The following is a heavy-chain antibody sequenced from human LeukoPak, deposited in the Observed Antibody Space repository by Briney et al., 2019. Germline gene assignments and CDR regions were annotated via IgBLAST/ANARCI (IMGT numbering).Heavy chain of an antibody. V-gene: IGHV3-30*03. CDR3: ARRSIAAAGAFDI. D-gene: IGHD6-13*01. Sequence: GGSLRLSCAASGFTFSSYGMHWVRQAPGKGLEWVAVISYDGSNKYYADSVKGRFTISRDNSKNTLYLQMNSLRAEDMAVYYCARRSIAAAGAFDIWGQGTMVTVSS. CDR1: GFTFSSYG. CDR2: ISYDGSNK. J-gene: IGHJ3*02.